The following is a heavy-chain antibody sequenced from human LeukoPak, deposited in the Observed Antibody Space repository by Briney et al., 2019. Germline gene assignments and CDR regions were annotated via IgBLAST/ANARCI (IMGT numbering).Heavy chain of an antibody. CDR3: ARGELLSDY. J-gene: IGHJ4*02. V-gene: IGHV4-31*03. Sequence: SETLSLTCTVSGGSINNGGYYWSWIRQHPGKGLEWIGYIYYSGSSYYNPSLRSRVTISVDTSKNHFSLKLNSVTAADTAVYYCARGELLSDYWGQGTLVTVSS. CDR2: IYYSGSS. CDR1: GGSINNGGYY. D-gene: IGHD3-10*01.